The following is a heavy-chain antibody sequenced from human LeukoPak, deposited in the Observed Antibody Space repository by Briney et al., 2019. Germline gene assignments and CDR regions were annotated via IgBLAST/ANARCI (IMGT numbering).Heavy chain of an antibody. V-gene: IGHV3-21*01. CDR1: GFSFSSFS. CDR2: ISSSSSYI. Sequence: PGGSLRLSCAASGFSFSSFSMNWVRQAPGKGLEWVSSISSSSSYIYYADSVKGRFTISRDNAKNSLYLQMNSLRAEDTAVYYCASGDNWDYYFYMDVWGKGTTVTVFS. J-gene: IGHJ6*03. CDR3: ASGDNWDYYFYMDV. D-gene: IGHD1-1*01.